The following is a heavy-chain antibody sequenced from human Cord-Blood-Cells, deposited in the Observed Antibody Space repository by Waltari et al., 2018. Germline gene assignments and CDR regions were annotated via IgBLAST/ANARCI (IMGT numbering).Heavy chain of an antibody. V-gene: IGHV4-4*02. CDR3: ARGDYYGSGSYWYFDL. D-gene: IGHD3-10*01. Sequence: QVQLQESGPGLVKPSGTLSLTCAVSGGSISSSNWWSWVRQPPGKGLEWIGEIYHCGSTNYSPSLKSRVTISVDKSKNQFSLKLSSVTAADTAVYYCARGDYYGSGSYWYFDLWGRGTLVTVSS. CDR1: GGSISSSNW. J-gene: IGHJ2*01. CDR2: IYHCGST.